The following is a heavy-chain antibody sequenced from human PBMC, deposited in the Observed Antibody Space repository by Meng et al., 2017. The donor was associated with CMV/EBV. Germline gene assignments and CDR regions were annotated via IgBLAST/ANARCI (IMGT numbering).Heavy chain of an antibody. V-gene: IGHV4-34*01. CDR2: INHSGST. J-gene: IGHJ4*02. CDR1: GGSFSGYY. Sequence: GSLRLSCAVYGGSFSGYYWSWIRQPPGKGLAWIGEINHSGSTNYNPSLKSRVTISVDTSKNQFSLKLSSVTAADTAVYYCARGAYDFWSGKDDYWGQGTLVTVSS. CDR3: ARGAYDFWSGKDDY. D-gene: IGHD3-3*01.